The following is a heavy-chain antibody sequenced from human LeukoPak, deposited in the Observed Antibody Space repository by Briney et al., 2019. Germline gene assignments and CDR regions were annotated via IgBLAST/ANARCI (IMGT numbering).Heavy chain of an antibody. V-gene: IGHV1-18*01. CDR3: ARNYYGSRSSDAFDV. CDR1: GYTFTNYG. CDR2: ISASNGNT. D-gene: IGHD3-10*01. Sequence: ASVKVSCKASGYTFTNYGITWMRQTPGQGLEWMVWISASNGNTNYAQRFQGRITMTTDTSTSTVYMELRSLTSDDTAVYYCARNYYGSRSSDAFDVWGQGASVVVSS. J-gene: IGHJ3*01.